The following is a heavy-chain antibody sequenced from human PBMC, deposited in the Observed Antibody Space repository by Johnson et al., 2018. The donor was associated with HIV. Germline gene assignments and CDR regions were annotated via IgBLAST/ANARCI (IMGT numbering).Heavy chain of an antibody. Sequence: VQLVESGGGLVQPGGSHRLSCAVSGFTFTTYSMHWVRQAPGKGLVWVARINSDGGSPTYVDSVKGRFTISRDNSKNTPYLQMISLRAEDTAVYFCAKCPRYDAFEIGGQGTMVTVSS. CDR2: INSDGGSP. D-gene: IGHD1-1*01. CDR1: GFTFTTYS. J-gene: IGHJ3*02. V-gene: IGHV3-74*02. CDR3: AKCPRYDAFEI.